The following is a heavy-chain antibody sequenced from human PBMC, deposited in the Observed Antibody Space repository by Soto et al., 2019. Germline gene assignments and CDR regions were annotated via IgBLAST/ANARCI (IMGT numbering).Heavy chain of an antibody. CDR2: IDPSDSYT. J-gene: IGHJ5*02. CDR1: GYSFTSYW. CDR3: ARPSGDIAVAENWFDP. Sequence: EVQLVQSGAEVKKPGETLRISCKGSGYSFTSYWISWVRQMPGKGLEWMGRIDPSDSYTNYSPSFQGHVTISADKSISTAYLQWSSLKASDTAMYYCARPSGDIAVAENWFDPWGQGTLVTVSS. V-gene: IGHV5-10-1*03. D-gene: IGHD6-19*01.